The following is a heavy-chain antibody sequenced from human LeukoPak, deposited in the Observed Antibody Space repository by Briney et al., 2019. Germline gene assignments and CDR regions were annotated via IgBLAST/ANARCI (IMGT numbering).Heavy chain of an antibody. D-gene: IGHD2-15*01. J-gene: IGHJ4*02. Sequence: GASVKVSCKASGGTFSSYAISWVRQAPGQGLEWMGRIIPILGIANYAQKFQGRVTITADKSTSTAYMEPSSLRSEDTAVYYCAKDFVVAGLDYWGQGTLVTVSS. V-gene: IGHV1-69*04. CDR3: AKDFVVAGLDY. CDR1: GGTFSSYA. CDR2: IIPILGIA.